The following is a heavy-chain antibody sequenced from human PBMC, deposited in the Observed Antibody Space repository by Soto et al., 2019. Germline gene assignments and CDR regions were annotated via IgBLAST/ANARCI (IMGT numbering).Heavy chain of an antibody. Sequence: PSETLSLTCTVSGGSISSYYWSWIRQPPGKGLEWIGYIYYSGSTNYNPSLKSRVTISVDTSKNQFSLELSSVTAADTAVYYCARDSNGRVGATSDAFDIWGQGTMVTVSS. CDR3: ARDSNGRVGATSDAFDI. CDR1: GGSISSYY. CDR2: IYYSGST. V-gene: IGHV4-59*01. J-gene: IGHJ3*02. D-gene: IGHD1-26*01.